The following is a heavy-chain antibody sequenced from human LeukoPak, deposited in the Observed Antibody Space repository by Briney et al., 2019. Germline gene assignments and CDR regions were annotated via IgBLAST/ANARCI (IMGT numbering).Heavy chain of an antibody. CDR1: GFSFSTYS. V-gene: IGHV3-48*04. CDR3: ASRSDY. Sequence: GGSLRLSCAASGFSFSTYSMNWVRQAPGKGLEWVSYISSSSSTIYYADPVKGRFTISRDNAKNSLYLQMNSLRAEDTAVYYCASRSDYWGQGTLVTVSS. CDR2: ISSSSSTI. J-gene: IGHJ4*02.